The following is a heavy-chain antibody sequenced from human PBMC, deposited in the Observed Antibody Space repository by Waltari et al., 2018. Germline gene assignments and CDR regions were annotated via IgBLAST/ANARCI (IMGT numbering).Heavy chain of an antibody. CDR3: ARGRLIASRNFGSGSYLDFDY. V-gene: IGHV4-34*01. CDR2: INHSGST. D-gene: IGHD1-26*01. Sequence: QVQLQQWGAGLLKPSETLSITCAVYGGSFSGYYCSWIRQPPGKGLEWIGEINHSGSTNYNPSLKSRVTISVDTSKNQFSLKLSSVTAADTAVYYCARGRLIASRNFGSGSYLDFDYWGQGTLVTVSS. J-gene: IGHJ4*02. CDR1: GGSFSGYY.